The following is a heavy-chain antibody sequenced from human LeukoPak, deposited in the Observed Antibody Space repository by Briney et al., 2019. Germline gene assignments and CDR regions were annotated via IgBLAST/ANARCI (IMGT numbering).Heavy chain of an antibody. CDR1: GGSISNYY. D-gene: IGHD3-22*01. V-gene: IGHV4-59*01. J-gene: IGHJ3*02. Sequence: ASETLSLTCTVSGGSISNYYWSWVRQPPGKGLEWVAYISYSGSINYNPSLKSRVTISLDTPKNQFSLKLTSVTSADTAVYYCARGDYYDAKRLDIWGQGTMVTVSP. CDR2: ISYSGSI. CDR3: ARGDYYDAKRLDI.